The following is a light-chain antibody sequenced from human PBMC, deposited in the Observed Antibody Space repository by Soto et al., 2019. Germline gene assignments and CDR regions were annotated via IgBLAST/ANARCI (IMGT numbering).Light chain of an antibody. CDR1: QSVRSY. CDR3: QQRINWPLT. CDR2: DSS. Sequence: EIVLRQSPAILSLSPGERATLPCRASQSVRSYLAWYQQKPGQAPRLLIHDSSNRATDIPARFSGSGSGTDFTLTISSLEPEDFAVYYCQQRINWPLTFGGGTKVEIK. J-gene: IGKJ4*01. V-gene: IGKV3-11*01.